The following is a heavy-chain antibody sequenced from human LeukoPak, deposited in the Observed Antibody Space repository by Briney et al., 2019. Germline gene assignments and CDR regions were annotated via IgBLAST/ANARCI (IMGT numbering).Heavy chain of an antibody. J-gene: IGHJ3*02. V-gene: IGHV3-23*01. Sequence: GGSLRLSCAASGFTFSSYAMSWVRQAPGKGLEWVSAISGSGGSTYYADSVKGRFTISRDNSKNTLYLQMNSLRAEDTAVYYCAKGRRDTAMVIGAFDIWGQGTMVTVSS. CDR2: ISGSGGST. CDR3: AKGRRDTAMVIGAFDI. CDR1: GFTFSSYA. D-gene: IGHD5-18*01.